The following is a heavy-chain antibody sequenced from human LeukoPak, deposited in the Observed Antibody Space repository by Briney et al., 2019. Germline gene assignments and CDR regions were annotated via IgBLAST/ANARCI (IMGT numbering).Heavy chain of an antibody. V-gene: IGHV5-51*01. J-gene: IGHJ4*02. CDR1: GYGFSNYW. CDR2: VYPGDSDT. CDR3: ARSRSYDSGAYYDLGANDY. D-gene: IGHD3-22*01. Sequence: GESLKISCKGSGYGFSNYWIGWVRQMPGKGLEWMGIVYPGDSDTRYSPSFQGQVTISADKSISTAYLQWSSLKASDTAMYYCARSRSYDSGAYYDLGANDYWGQGTLVTVSS.